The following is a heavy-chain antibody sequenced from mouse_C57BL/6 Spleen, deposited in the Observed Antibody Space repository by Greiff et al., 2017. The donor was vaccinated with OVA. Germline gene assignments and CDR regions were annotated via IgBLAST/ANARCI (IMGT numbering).Heavy chain of an antibody. CDR3: ARPTGDY. CDR2: ISSGSSTI. CDR1: GFTFSDYG. J-gene: IGHJ2*01. V-gene: IGHV5-17*01. Sequence: EVKVVESGGGLVKPGGSLKLSCEASGFTFSDYGMHWVRHAPEKGLEWVAYISSGSSTINYADTVKGRFTISRDNAKNTLFLQMTSLRSEDTAMYYCARPTGDYWGQVTTLTVSS. D-gene: IGHD4-1*01.